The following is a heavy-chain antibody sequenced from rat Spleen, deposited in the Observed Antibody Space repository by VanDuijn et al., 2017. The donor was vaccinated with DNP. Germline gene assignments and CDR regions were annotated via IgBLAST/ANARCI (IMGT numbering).Heavy chain of an antibody. V-gene: IGHV5-27*01. J-gene: IGHJ2*01. CDR3: TSNPHIRTAAPFDY. Sequence: EVLLVESDGGLVQPGRSLKLSCAASGFTFSNYYMAWVRQAPTKGLEWVASITNSGGGSTYYRDSVKGRFTISRDTSKNTLYLQMDSLRSEDTATYYCTSNPHIRTAAPFDYWGQGVMVTVSS. CDR2: ITNSGGGST. D-gene: IGHD3-8*01. CDR1: GFTFSNYY.